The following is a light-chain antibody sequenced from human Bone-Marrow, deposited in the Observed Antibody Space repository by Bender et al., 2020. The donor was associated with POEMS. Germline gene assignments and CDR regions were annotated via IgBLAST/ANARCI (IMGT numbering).Light chain of an antibody. V-gene: IGLV2-23*02. J-gene: IGLJ3*02. CDR2: EVS. Sequence: QSALTQPASLSGSPGQSITISCTGSSSDVGSDNLVSWYQQHPGKAPKFIIYEVSERPSGVSHRFSGSKSGNTASLTISGLQAEDEADYYCCSHGGSRNFWVFGGGTKLTVL. CDR3: CSHGGSRNFWV. CDR1: SSDVGSDNL.